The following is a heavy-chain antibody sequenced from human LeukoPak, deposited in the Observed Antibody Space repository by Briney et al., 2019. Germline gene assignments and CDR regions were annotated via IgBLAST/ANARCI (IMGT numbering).Heavy chain of an antibody. V-gene: IGHV1-18*01. D-gene: IGHD3-10*01. CDR1: GYTFTNYG. CDR2: ISGYNGKT. CDR3: ARDIGVSQFDS. Sequence: GASVKASCKASGYTFTNYGISWVRQAPGQGLEWMGRISGYNGKTDYSQKLQGRVTMTTDTSTSTAYMELRSLTSDDTAVYYCARDIGVSQFDSWGQGTLVTVSS. J-gene: IGHJ4*02.